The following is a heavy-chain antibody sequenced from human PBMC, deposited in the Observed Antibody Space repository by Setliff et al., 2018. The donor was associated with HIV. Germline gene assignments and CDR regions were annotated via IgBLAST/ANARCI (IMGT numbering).Heavy chain of an antibody. J-gene: IGHJ4*02. Sequence: PSETLSLTCIVSGGSISSSSYYWGWIRQPPGKGLEWIGSIDYTGKTHYNPSVKSRVTISADTSKSQFSLNLSSVTAADTAVYYCARKNRGAPAPFDYWGQGTLVTVSS. CDR3: ARKNRGAPAPFDY. CDR1: GGSISSSSYY. V-gene: IGHV4-39*01. D-gene: IGHD6-25*01. CDR2: IDYTGKT.